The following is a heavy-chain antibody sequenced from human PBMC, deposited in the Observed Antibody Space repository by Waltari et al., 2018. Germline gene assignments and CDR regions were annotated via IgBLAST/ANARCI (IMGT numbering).Heavy chain of an antibody. V-gene: IGHV3-7*01. D-gene: IGHD2-15*01. CDR1: GFPLSNYW. CDR2: INQDASQI. J-gene: IGHJ4*02. Sequence: EVQLVESGGALVQPGGSLRLSCAASGFPLSNYWMQWVRQAPGKGLEWVATINQDASQIYYVGSVKGRFTISRDNAKNSLFLQMNTLRAEDTAVYYCVREVGGSGSYWGQGTLVTVSS. CDR3: VREVGGSGSY.